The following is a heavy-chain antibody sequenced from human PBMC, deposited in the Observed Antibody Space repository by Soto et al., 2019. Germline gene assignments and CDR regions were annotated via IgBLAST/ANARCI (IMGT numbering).Heavy chain of an antibody. D-gene: IGHD2-21*02. CDR2: INAGNGNT. CDR1: GYTFTSYA. J-gene: IGHJ4*02. CDR3: ARAGLGVTAPDY. Sequence: QVQLVQSGAEEKKPGASVKVSCKASGYTFTSYAIQWVRQAPGQRREWMGWINAGNGNTKYSQKFQGRVTITRDTSASTAYMELSSLRAEDTAVYYCARAGLGVTAPDYWGQGTLVTVSS. V-gene: IGHV1-3*05.